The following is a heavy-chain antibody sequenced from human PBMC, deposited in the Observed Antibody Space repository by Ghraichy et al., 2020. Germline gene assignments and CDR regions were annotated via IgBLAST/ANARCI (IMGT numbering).Heavy chain of an antibody. D-gene: IGHD3-3*01. CDR2: ISGSGGNT. V-gene: IGHV3-23*01. J-gene: IGHJ4*02. CDR3: AKDRESE. Sequence: GGSLRLSCAASGFTFSTYAMTWVRQAPGKGLEWVSAISGSGGNTYYADSVKGRFTITRDNSENTVYLQMNSLRPEDTAVYYCAKDRESEWGQGTRVTVSS. CDR1: GFTFSTYA.